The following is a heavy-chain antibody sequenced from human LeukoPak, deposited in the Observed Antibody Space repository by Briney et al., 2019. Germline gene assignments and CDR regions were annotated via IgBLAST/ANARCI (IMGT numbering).Heavy chain of an antibody. J-gene: IGHJ6*03. CDR1: GFTFSSYS. V-gene: IGHV3-48*01. CDR3: ARDDRQQLAHYYYYYYMDV. CDR2: ISSSSSTI. Sequence: PGGSLRLSCAASGFTFSSYSMNWVRQAPGKGLEWVSYISSSSSTIYYADSVKGRFTISRDNAKNSLYLQMNSLRAEDTAVYYCARDDRQQLAHYYYYYYMDVWGKGTTVTVSS. D-gene: IGHD6-13*01.